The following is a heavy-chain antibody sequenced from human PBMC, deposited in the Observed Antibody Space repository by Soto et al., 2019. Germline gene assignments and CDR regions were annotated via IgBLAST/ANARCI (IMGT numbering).Heavy chain of an antibody. CDR1: GYTLTSYA. J-gene: IGHJ5*02. CDR3: ARERILTGYSWFDP. V-gene: IGHV1-3*01. Sequence: ASVKVSCKASGYTLTSYAMHWVRQAPGQRLEWMGWINAGNGNTKYSQKFQGRVTITRDTSASTAYMELSSLRSEDTAVYYCARERILTGYSWFDPWGQGTLVTVSS. D-gene: IGHD3-9*01. CDR2: INAGNGNT.